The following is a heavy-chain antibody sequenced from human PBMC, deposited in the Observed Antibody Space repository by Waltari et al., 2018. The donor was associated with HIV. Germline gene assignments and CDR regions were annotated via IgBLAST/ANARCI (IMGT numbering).Heavy chain of an antibody. CDR3: ASPKDLLWFGDP. CDR1: GFTFSSYS. Sequence: EVQLVESGGGWLQPGGSLRLSCAASGFTFSSYSMTWVGQAPGKGLGCVSYNSSSSSTIYYADSVKGRFTISRDNAKNSLYLQMNSLRAEDTAVYYCASPKDLLWFGDPWGQGTLVTVSS. CDR2: NSSSSSTI. V-gene: IGHV3-48*04. D-gene: IGHD3-10*01. J-gene: IGHJ5*02.